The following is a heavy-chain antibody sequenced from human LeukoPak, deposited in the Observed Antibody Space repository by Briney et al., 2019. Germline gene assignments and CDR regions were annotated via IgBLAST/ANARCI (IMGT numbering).Heavy chain of an antibody. J-gene: IGHJ4*02. D-gene: IGHD3-10*01. CDR3: ASRITMVRGARGDY. CDR1: GFTFSSYA. V-gene: IGHV3-23*01. CDR2: ISGSGGST. Sequence: GGSLRLSCAASGFTFSSYAMSWVRQAPGKGLEWVSAISGSGGSTYYADSVKGRFTISRDNSKNTLYLQMNSLRAEDTAVYYCASRITMVRGARGDYWGQGTLVTVSS.